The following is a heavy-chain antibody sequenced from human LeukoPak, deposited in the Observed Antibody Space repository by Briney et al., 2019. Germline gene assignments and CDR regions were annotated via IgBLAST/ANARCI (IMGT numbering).Heavy chain of an antibody. Sequence: SQTLSLTCVVSGDSISSGAYSWSWIRQPPGKGLEWIGYIFHTGSTFYNPSLKSRVTISVDNSKNQFSLRLSSVTAADTAVYYCAREFWFANAPGSWLDPWGQGTLVTVSS. CDR1: GDSISSGAYS. D-gene: IGHD3-10*01. V-gene: IGHV4-30-2*01. CDR3: AREFWFANAPGSWLDP. CDR2: IFHTGST. J-gene: IGHJ5*02.